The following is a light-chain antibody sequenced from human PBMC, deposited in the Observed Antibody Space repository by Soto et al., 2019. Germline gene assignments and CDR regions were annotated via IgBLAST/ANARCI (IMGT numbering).Light chain of an antibody. Sequence: QSALTQPPSASGSPGQSVTISCTGTSSDVGGYNYVSWYHQHPGKAPTLMMYEVNKRPSGVPDRFSGSKSGNTASLTVSGLQAEYEADYYCSSYAGSNNYVFGTWTKLTVL. V-gene: IGLV2-8*01. CDR3: SSYAGSNNYV. CDR2: EVN. CDR1: SSDVGGYNY. J-gene: IGLJ1*01.